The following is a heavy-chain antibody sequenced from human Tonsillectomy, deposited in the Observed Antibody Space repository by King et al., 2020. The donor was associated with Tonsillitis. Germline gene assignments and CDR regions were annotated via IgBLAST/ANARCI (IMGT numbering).Heavy chain of an antibody. Sequence: QLVQSGAEVKKSGASVKVSCKASTYTFTDYYIHWVRQAPGQGLESLGWINPNSGGRNYAQKFEGRVTMTRDTSISTAYMELSRLKSDDTAVYYCARGIVVAGTRSSHFDYWGQGTLVTVSS. CDR3: ARGIVVAGTRSSHFDY. CDR1: TYTFTDYY. CDR2: INPNSGGR. D-gene: IGHD6-19*01. V-gene: IGHV1-2*02. J-gene: IGHJ4*02.